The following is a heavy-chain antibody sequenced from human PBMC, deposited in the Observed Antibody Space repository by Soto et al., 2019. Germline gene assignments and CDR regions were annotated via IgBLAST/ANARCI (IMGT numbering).Heavy chain of an antibody. V-gene: IGHV3-33*01. CDR3: ARGHGKPPLRLYAMDV. Sequence: QVQLVESGGGVVQPGRSLRLSCAASGFIFNRYGMNWVRQVPGKGLEWVADIWYDGSDKNYADSVKGRFTISRDNSKNTLSLQMSSLRAEDTAVYFCARGHGKPPLRLYAMDVWGQGTTVTVSS. J-gene: IGHJ6*02. CDR2: IWYDGSDK. CDR1: GFIFNRYG.